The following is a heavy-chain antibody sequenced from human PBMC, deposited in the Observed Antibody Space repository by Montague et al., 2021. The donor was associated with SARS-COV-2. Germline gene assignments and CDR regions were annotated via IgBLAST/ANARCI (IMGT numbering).Heavy chain of an antibody. CDR3: ARERIEYSGYDLGYYYYGMDV. V-gene: IGHV4-4*02. CDR1: GGSISSSNW. CDR2: IYHSGST. Sequence: SETLSLTCAVSGGSISSSNWWSWVRQPPGKGLEWIGEIYHSGSTNYNPSLKSRVTISVDKSKNQFSLKLSSVTAADTAVYYCARERIEYSGYDLGYYYYGMDVWGQGTTVTVSS. D-gene: IGHD5-12*01. J-gene: IGHJ6*02.